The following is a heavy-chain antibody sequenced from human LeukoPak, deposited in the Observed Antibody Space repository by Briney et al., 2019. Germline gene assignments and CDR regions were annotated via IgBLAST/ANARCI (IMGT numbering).Heavy chain of an antibody. CDR3: ARKLTYGYGSMGFDY. D-gene: IGHD6-19*01. CDR2: IYYSGST. CDR1: GGSISSYY. V-gene: IGHV4-59*01. Sequence: SETLSLTCTVSGGSISSYYWSWIRQPPGKGLEWIGYIYYSGSTNYNPSLKSRVTISVDTSKNQFSLKLSSVTAADTAVYYCARKLTYGYGSMGFDYWGQGTLVTVSS. J-gene: IGHJ4*02.